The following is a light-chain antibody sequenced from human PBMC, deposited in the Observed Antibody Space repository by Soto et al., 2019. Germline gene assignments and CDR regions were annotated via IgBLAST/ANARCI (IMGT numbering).Light chain of an antibody. CDR2: KAS. CDR1: QTISSW. Sequence: DIQMTQSPSTLSASVGDRVTITCRASQTISSWLAWYQQRPGKAPKLLIYKASSLESGVPSRFSGSGSGTEFTLTISSLQSDDFGRYYCQQYKSYPLTFGGGTKVEIK. V-gene: IGKV1-5*03. J-gene: IGKJ4*01. CDR3: QQYKSYPLT.